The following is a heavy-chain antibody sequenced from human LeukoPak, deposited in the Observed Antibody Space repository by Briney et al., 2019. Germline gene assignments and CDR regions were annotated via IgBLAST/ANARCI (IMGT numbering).Heavy chain of an antibody. J-gene: IGHJ4*02. CDR2: ISASGANT. D-gene: IGHD2-15*01. CDR1: GFTFNNYA. CDR3: AKGRALEVVAAFNY. V-gene: IGHV3-23*01. Sequence: SGGSLRLSCAASGFTFNNYALGWVRQAPGKGLEWVSAISASGANTYYADSVKGRFTISRDYSKNTLYLQMNSLRAGDTAVYYCAKGRALEVVAAFNYWGQGTVVTVSS.